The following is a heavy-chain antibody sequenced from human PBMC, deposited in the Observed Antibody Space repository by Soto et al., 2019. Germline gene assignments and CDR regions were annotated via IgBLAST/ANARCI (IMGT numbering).Heavy chain of an antibody. D-gene: IGHD4-4*01. CDR1: GFTVSDAW. CDR3: ATAMTWTVTPGH. Sequence: GGSLRLSCAVSGFTVSDAWMTWVRQAPGKGLEWIGRIKSKTEGGTTEYAAPVKGRFSMSRDDSKNTFYLQMNSPKTEDTAIYYCATAMTWTVTPGHWGRGTLVTVSS. CDR2: IKSKTEGGTT. J-gene: IGHJ4*02. V-gene: IGHV3-15*05.